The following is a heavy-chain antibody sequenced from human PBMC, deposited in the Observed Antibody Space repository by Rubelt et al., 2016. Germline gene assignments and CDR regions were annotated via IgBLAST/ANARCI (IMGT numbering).Heavy chain of an antibody. J-gene: IGHJ4*02. CDR2: ITPLHGIT. D-gene: IGHD3-22*01. Sequence: QVQLVQSGAEVKKPGSSVKVSCKASGDTFSNYAISWVRQAPGQGLEWMGRITPLHGITNYAQKFQGIVTITADKSTSPAYMELSSRSYEDTAVYYCASGRSDMIVVRWGQGTLVTVSS. CDR3: ASGRSDMIVVR. CDR1: GDTFSNYA. V-gene: IGHV1-69*04.